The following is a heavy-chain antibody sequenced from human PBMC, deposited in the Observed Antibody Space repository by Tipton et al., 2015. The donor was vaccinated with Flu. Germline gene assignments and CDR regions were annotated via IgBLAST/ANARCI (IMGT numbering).Heavy chain of an antibody. CDR2: IYNNQYT. CDR1: GGFVSSYY. D-gene: IGHD4-11*01. J-gene: IGHJ5*02. V-gene: IGHV4-4*09. CDR3: ARRDYSNYVSEPKNWFDP. Sequence: TLSLTCTVSGGFVSSYYWNWIRQPPGKGLEWIGYIYNNQYTKYNPSLRSRVTFSVDTSKNQFSLRLASVTAADTAVYYCARRDYSNYVSEPKNWFDPWGQGTLVTVSS.